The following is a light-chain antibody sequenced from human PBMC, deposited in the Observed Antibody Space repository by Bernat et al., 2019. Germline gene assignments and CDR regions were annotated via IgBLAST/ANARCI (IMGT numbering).Light chain of an antibody. CDR2: AAS. CDR1: QTISSY. Sequence: DIQMTQSPSSLSASVGDRVTITCRASQTISSYLNWYQQKPGKAPKLLIYAASSLQSGVPSNFSGGGSGTDFTLTISSLQTEDFATYYCQQTYSSPWTFGQGTKVEFK. J-gene: IGKJ1*01. V-gene: IGKV1-39*01. CDR3: QQTYSSPWT.